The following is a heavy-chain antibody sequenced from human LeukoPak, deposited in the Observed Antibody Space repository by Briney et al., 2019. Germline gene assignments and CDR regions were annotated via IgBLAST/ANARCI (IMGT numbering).Heavy chain of an antibody. CDR3: AGGGYSSSWYVIDAFDI. J-gene: IGHJ3*02. CDR2: IYYSGST. D-gene: IGHD6-13*01. Sequence: SETLSLTCTVSGGSISSSSYYWGWIRQPPGKGLEWIGSIYYSGSTSYNPSLKSRVTISVDTSKNQFSLKLSSVTVADTAVYYCAGGGYSSSWYVIDAFDIWGQGTMVTVSS. CDR1: GGSISSSSYY. V-gene: IGHV4-39*07.